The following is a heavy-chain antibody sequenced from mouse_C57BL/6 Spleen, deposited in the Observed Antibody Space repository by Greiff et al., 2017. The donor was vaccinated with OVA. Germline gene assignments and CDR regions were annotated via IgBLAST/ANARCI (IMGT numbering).Heavy chain of an antibody. CDR3: ARKIVYSTYAMDY. V-gene: IGHV1-50*01. J-gene: IGHJ4*01. D-gene: IGHD2-5*01. CDR1: GYTFTSYW. CDR2: IDPSDSYT. Sequence: QVQLQQPGAELVKPGASVKLSCKASGYTFTSYWMQWVKQRPGPGLEWIGEIDPSDSYTNYNQKFKGKATLTVDTSSSTAYMQLSSLTSEDSAVYYCARKIVYSTYAMDYWGQGTSVTVSS.